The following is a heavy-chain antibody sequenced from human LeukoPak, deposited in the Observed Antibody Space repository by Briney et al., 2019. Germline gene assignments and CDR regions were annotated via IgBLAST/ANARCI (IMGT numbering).Heavy chain of an antibody. V-gene: IGHV3-11*04. CDR3: ARPSVTRYSAYDTYYFDY. CDR1: GFTFSDYY. CDR2: IGSSVSTI. J-gene: IGHJ4*02. D-gene: IGHD5-12*01. Sequence: PGGSLRLSCAASGFTFSDYYMSWIRQAPGKGLEWLSYIGSSVSTIYYADSVKGRFTISGDNAKNSLYLQMNNLRAEDTAVYYCARPSVTRYSAYDTYYFDYWGQGTLVTVSS.